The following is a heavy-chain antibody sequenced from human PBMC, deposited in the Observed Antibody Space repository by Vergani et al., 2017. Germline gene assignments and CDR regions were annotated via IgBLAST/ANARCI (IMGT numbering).Heavy chain of an antibody. CDR3: AIVTDYYDGSGYYLDY. CDR2: FDPEHGEV. D-gene: IGHD3-22*01. CDR1: GYSLTEST. Sequence: QVQLVQSGSEVRKPGASVKVSCQVSGYSLTESTIHWVRQAPGKGLEWMGGFDPEHGEVTFAHHIQGRVTMTEDRSTDTAYMVLSSLRPEDTALYYCAIVTDYYDGSGYYLDYWGQGTLVTVSS. J-gene: IGHJ4*02. V-gene: IGHV1-24*01.